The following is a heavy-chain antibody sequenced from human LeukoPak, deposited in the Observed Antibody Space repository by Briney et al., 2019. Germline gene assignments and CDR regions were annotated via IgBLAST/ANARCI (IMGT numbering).Heavy chain of an antibody. V-gene: IGHV4-31*03. CDR3: ASNDYGDPINRYYYYGMDV. Sequence: PSETLSLTCTVSGGSISRGGYHWSWIRQHPGKGLEWIGYIYYSGITYYHPSLKSRVTISVDTSENQFSLKLSSVTAADTAVYYCASNDYGDPINRYYYYGMDVWGQGTTVTVSS. D-gene: IGHD4-17*01. J-gene: IGHJ6*02. CDR1: GGSISRGGYH. CDR2: IYYSGIT.